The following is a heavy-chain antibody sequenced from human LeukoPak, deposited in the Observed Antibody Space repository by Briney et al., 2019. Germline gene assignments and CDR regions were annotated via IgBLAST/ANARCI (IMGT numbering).Heavy chain of an antibody. Sequence: GESLKISCKGSGYRFTSSWIGWVRQMPGKGLEWMGIIYPGDSDTKYGPSFQGQVTISADKSITTAYLQWSSLKASDTAMYYCARRNYYDSSGYSDYWGQGTLVTVSS. J-gene: IGHJ4*02. CDR1: GYRFTSSW. V-gene: IGHV5-51*01. CDR3: ARRNYYDSSGYSDY. D-gene: IGHD3-22*01. CDR2: IYPGDSDT.